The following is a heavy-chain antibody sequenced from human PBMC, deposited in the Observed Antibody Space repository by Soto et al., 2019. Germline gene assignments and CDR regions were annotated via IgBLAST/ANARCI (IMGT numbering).Heavy chain of an antibody. V-gene: IGHV1-18*01. CDR2: ISPYNGNT. J-gene: IGHJ4*02. CDR1: GYTFTRYG. CDR3: ARGSAYSDYDLEY. D-gene: IGHD4-17*01. Sequence: ASVKGSCKASGYTFTRYGFSWVRQAPGQGLEWMGWISPYNGNTKYAQKFQGRVTITADESTSTAYMELSSLRSEDTAVYYCARGSAYSDYDLEYWGQGTLVTV.